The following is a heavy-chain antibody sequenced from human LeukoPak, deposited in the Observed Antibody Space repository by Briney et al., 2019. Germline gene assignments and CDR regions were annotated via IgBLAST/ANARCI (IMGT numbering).Heavy chain of an antibody. J-gene: IGHJ6*02. Sequence: GGSLRLSCAASGFTFSSYAMSWVRQAPGKGLEWVSAISGSGGSTYYADSVKGRFTISRDNAKNTLYLQMNSLRAEDTAVYYCARAGSSSWYRHYYYGMDVWGQGTTVTVSS. CDR3: ARAGSSSWYRHYYYGMDV. D-gene: IGHD6-13*01. V-gene: IGHV3-23*01. CDR1: GFTFSSYA. CDR2: ISGSGGST.